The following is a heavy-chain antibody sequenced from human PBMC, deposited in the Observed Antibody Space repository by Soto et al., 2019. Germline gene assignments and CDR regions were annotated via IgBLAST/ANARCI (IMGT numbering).Heavy chain of an antibody. CDR2: IYYSGST. V-gene: IGHV4-59*01. CDR1: GGSISSYY. D-gene: IGHD3-22*01. Sequence: SETLSLTCTVSGGSISSYYWSWIRQPPGKGLKWIGYIYYSGSTNYNPSLKSRVTISVDTSKNLFSLKLSSLTAADTAVYYCARGGDSSGYYSPVEGYFDYWGQGTLVTVS. CDR3: ARGGDSSGYYSPVEGYFDY. J-gene: IGHJ4*02.